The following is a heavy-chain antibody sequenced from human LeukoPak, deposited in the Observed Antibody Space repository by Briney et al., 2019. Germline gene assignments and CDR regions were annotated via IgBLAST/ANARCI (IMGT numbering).Heavy chain of an antibody. CDR1: GFTVSDNY. D-gene: IGHD6-13*01. Sequence: GGSLRLSCAASGFTVSDNYMSWVRQAPGKGLEWVSVVYSGDNTYYADSVKGRFTISRDNSKNTLYLQMNSLRAEDTAVYYCARGEAAAGHGDWGQGTLVTVSS. V-gene: IGHV3-53*01. CDR3: ARGEAAAGHGD. J-gene: IGHJ4*02. CDR2: VYSGDNT.